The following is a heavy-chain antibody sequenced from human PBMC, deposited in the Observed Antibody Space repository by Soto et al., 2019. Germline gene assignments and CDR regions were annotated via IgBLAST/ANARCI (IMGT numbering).Heavy chain of an antibody. J-gene: IGHJ4*02. CDR1: GGSISSGYYY. CDR3: ARGQPLDF. Sequence: PSETLSLTCTVSGGSISSGYYYWTWIRQHPGKGLEWIGYTFYTGGTYYNPSLKSRITISRDTSKNQFSLNLSSVTAADTAVYYCARGQPLDFWGQGTLVTVSS. V-gene: IGHV4-31*03. CDR2: TFYTGGT.